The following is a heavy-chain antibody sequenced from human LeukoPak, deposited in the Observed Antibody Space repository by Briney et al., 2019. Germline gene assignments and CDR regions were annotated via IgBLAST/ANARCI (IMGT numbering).Heavy chain of an antibody. J-gene: IGHJ3*01. V-gene: IGHV3-23*01. CDR2: ISGSGAST. CDR1: GFTFSSYG. Sequence: GGSLRLSCAASGFTFSSYGMTWVRQAPGKGLEWVSAISGSGASTYCADSVKGRFTISRDNSKNTLYLQMNSLRAEDTAVYFCANWLVLGVWGQGTMVTVSS. CDR3: ANWLVLGV. D-gene: IGHD6-19*01.